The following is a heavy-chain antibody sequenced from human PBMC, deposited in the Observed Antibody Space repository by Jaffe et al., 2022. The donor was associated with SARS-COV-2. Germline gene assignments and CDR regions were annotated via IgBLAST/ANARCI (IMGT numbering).Heavy chain of an antibody. J-gene: IGHJ4*02. CDR3: ATDGRRGDCTNGVCYGGIGGY. V-gene: IGHV1-24*01. Sequence: QVQLVQSGAEVKKPGASVKVSCKVSGYTLTELSMYWVRQAPGKGLEWMGRFDPEDGQTIYAHKFQGRVTMTEDTSTDTAYMELSSLRSEDTAVYYCATDGRRGDCTNGVCYGGIGGYWGQGTLVTVSS. D-gene: IGHD2-8*01. CDR2: FDPEDGQT. CDR1: GYTLTELS.